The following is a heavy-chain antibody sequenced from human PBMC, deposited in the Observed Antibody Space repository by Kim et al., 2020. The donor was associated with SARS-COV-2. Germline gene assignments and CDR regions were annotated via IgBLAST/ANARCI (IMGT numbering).Heavy chain of an antibody. CDR3: ARDQHYDFWSGFFFSD. J-gene: IGHJ4*02. D-gene: IGHD3-3*01. Sequence: KFQGRVTITRDKSASTAYMELSSLRSEDTAVYYCARDQHYDFWSGFFFSDWGQGTLVTVSS. V-gene: IGHV1-3*01.